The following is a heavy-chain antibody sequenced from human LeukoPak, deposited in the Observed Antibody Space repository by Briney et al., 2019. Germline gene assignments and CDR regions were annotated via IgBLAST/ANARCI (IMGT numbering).Heavy chain of an antibody. Sequence: GGSLRLSWAASGFTFSIYNMSWVRQAPGKGLEWGSSISTSTTFIYSADSAKGRFTTSRDNAKNSLYLQMNSLRAEDTAVYCCARLGSGLDYWGPGTLVTVSS. CDR2: ISTSTTFI. CDR3: ARLGSGLDY. D-gene: IGHD3-16*01. V-gene: IGHV3-21*01. J-gene: IGHJ4*02. CDR1: GFTFSIYN.